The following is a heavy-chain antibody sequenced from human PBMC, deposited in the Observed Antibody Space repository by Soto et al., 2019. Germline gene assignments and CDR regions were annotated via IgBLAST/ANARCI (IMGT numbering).Heavy chain of an antibody. CDR3: ARDQRITIFGVVIFYYYGMDV. CDR2: ISYDGSNK. Sequence: GGSLRLSCAASGFTFSSYAMHWVRQAPGKGLEWVAVISYDGSNKYYADSVKGRFTISRDNSENTLYLQMNSLRAEDTAVYYCARDQRITIFGVVIFYYYGMDVWGQGTTVTVSS. V-gene: IGHV3-30-3*01. D-gene: IGHD3-3*01. CDR1: GFTFSSYA. J-gene: IGHJ6*02.